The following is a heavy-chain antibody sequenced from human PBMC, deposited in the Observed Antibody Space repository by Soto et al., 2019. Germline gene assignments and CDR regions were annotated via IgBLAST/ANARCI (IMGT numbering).Heavy chain of an antibody. J-gene: IGHJ4*02. Sequence: GASVKVSCKASGGTFSSYTISWVRQAPGQGLEWMGRIIPILGIANYAQKFQGRVTITADKSTSTAYMELSSLRSEDTAVYYCARGEGSYSSGWPFDYWGQGTLVTVSS. D-gene: IGHD6-19*01. CDR2: IIPILGIA. V-gene: IGHV1-69*02. CDR1: GGTFSSYT. CDR3: ARGEGSYSSGWPFDY.